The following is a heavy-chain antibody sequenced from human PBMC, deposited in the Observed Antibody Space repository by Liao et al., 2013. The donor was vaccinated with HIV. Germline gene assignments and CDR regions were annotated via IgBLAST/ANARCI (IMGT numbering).Heavy chain of an antibody. D-gene: IGHD3-10*01. J-gene: IGHJ3*02. Sequence: QVQLQESGPGLVKPSQTLSLTCTVSGGSISSGDYYWSWIRQTPGKGLEWIGYIYYSGSTYYNPSLKSRVTISVDTSKNQFSLKLSSVTAADTAVYYCASLTPRVHGEEPFDIWGQGTMVTVSS. CDR2: IYYSGST. CDR3: ASLTPRVHGEEPFDI. V-gene: IGHV4-30-4*08. CDR1: GGSISSGDYY.